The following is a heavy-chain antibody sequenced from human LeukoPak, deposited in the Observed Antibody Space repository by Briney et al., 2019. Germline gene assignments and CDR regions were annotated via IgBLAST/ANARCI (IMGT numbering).Heavy chain of an antibody. CDR1: DGSVSSASYY. D-gene: IGHD4-11*01. J-gene: IGHJ4*02. CDR3: AREGVTKYYFDY. CDR2: IYYSGST. Sequence: NPSETLSLTCTVSDGSVSSASYYWSWIRQPPGRGLEWIGYIYYSGSTGYNPSLKSRVTISVDTSKNQFSLKLSSVTAADTAVYYCAREGVTKYYFDYWGQGTLVTVSS. V-gene: IGHV4-61*01.